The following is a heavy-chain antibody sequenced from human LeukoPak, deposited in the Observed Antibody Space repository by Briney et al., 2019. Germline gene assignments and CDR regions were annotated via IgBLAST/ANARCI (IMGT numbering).Heavy chain of an antibody. D-gene: IGHD5-12*01. CDR1: GGTFSSYA. Sequence: ASVKVSCKASGGTFSSYAISWVRQAPGQGLEWMGGIIPIFGTANYAQKFQGRVTITADESTSTAYMELSSLRSEDTAVCYCAWDSRHGYDNPFDCWGQGTLVTVSS. CDR3: AWDSRHGYDNPFDC. V-gene: IGHV1-69*13. J-gene: IGHJ4*02. CDR2: IIPIFGTA.